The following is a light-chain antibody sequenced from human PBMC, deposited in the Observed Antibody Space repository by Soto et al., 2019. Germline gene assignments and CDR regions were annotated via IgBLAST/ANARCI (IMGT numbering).Light chain of an antibody. CDR3: QQLNSYHIN. Sequence: EIVMTQSTGTLSLSPGETATLSCRASQSVSSYLAWYQQKPGQAPRLLIFGASIRVTGIPDRFIGSGSGTDFTLTISSLQPEDFATYYCQQLNSYHINCGQGTRRAIK. CDR2: GAS. V-gene: IGKV3D-15*01. J-gene: IGKJ5*01. CDR1: QSVSSY.